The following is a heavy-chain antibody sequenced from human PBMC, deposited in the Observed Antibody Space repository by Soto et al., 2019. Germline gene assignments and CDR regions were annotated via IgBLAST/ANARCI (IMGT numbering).Heavy chain of an antibody. J-gene: IGHJ6*02. Sequence: GLERMGIINPSGGSTSYAQKFQGRVTMTRDTSTSTVYMELSSLRSEDTAVYYCARDKGLLWFGELPRYYYYYVMAVRGHGTTVIVSS. V-gene: IGHV1-46*01. CDR2: INPSGGST. D-gene: IGHD3-10*01. CDR3: ARDKGLLWFGELPRYYYYYVMAV.